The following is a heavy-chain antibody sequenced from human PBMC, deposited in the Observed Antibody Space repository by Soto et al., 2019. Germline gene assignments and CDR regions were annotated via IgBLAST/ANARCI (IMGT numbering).Heavy chain of an antibody. Sequence: GGSLRLSCEVSGFPFRSYGIQWVRQAPGKGLEWLGLIWNDGSHAYYADSVKGRFTISRDNSKNTVFLQVSNLRAEDTAAYFCARDQTDSGGYSDSWGQGTLVTVSS. CDR2: IWNDGSHA. CDR3: ARDQTDSGGYSDS. CDR1: GFPFRSYG. V-gene: IGHV3-33*01. D-gene: IGHD2-15*01. J-gene: IGHJ4*02.